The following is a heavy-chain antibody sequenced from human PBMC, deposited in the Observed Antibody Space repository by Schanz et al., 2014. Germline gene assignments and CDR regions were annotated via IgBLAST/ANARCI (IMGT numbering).Heavy chain of an antibody. D-gene: IGHD2-2*01. CDR3: AKDLLYGAPMPLNHLDY. Sequence: EVQLLESGGGLVQPGGSLRLSCAASGFTFSSYAMSWVRQAPGKGLEWVSGISGSGGSTYYADSVKGRFTISRDNSKNTLYLQRNSLRAEDTAVYYCAKDLLYGAPMPLNHLDYWGQGTLVTVSS. CDR2: ISGSGGST. V-gene: IGHV3-23*01. J-gene: IGHJ4*02. CDR1: GFTFSSYA.